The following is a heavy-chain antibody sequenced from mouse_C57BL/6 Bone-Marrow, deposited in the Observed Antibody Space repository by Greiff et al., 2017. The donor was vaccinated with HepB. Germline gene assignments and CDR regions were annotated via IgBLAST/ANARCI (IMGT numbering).Heavy chain of an antibody. J-gene: IGHJ3*01. CDR1: GYTFTDYY. CDR2: INPNNGGT. CDR3: ATSNFGPWFAY. V-gene: IGHV1-26*01. D-gene: IGHD4-1*01. Sequence: EVQLQQSGPELVKPGASVKISCKASGYTFTDYYMNWVKQSHGKSLEWIGDINPNNGGTSYNQKFKGKATLTVDKSSSTAYMELRSLTSEDSAVYYCATSNFGPWFAYWGQGTLVTVSA.